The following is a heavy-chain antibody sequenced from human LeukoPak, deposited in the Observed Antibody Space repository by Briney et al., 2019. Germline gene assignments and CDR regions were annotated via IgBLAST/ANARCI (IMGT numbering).Heavy chain of an antibody. CDR2: IYYSGST. CDR1: GGSISSSSYY. J-gene: IGHJ4*02. Sequence: TSETLSLTCTVSGGSISSSSYYWGWIRQPPGKGLEWIGSIYYSGSTYYNPSLKSRVTISVDTSKNQFSLKLSSVTAADTAVYYCAREGMIVVVQDYFDYWGQGTLVTVSS. V-gene: IGHV4-39*07. D-gene: IGHD3-22*01. CDR3: AREGMIVVVQDYFDY.